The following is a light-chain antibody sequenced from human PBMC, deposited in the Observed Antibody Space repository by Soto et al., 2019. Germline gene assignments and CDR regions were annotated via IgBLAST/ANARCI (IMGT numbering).Light chain of an antibody. CDR2: KAS. CDR3: QQYNTYPWT. Sequence: DIQMTQSPSTLSASVGGRVTITCRASQSISSWLAWYQQKPGKAPKLLIYKASSLESGVPSRFSGSGSGTEFTLTISSLQPDDFANYYCQQYNTYPWTFGQGTKVEIK. V-gene: IGKV1-5*03. CDR1: QSISSW. J-gene: IGKJ1*01.